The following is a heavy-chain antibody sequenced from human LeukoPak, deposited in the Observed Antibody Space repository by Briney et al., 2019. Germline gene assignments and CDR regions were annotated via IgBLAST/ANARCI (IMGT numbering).Heavy chain of an antibody. CDR2: IIPIFGTA. V-gene: IGHV1-69*13. CDR1: GGTFSSYA. CDR3: ARNPTNGDYVIGYFDY. J-gene: IGHJ4*02. Sequence: PGASVKVSCKASGGTFSSYAISWVRQAPGQGLEWMGGIIPIFGTANYAQKFQGRVTITADESTSTAYMELSSLRSEDTAVYYCARNPTNGDYVIGYFDYWGQGTLVTASS. D-gene: IGHD4-17*01.